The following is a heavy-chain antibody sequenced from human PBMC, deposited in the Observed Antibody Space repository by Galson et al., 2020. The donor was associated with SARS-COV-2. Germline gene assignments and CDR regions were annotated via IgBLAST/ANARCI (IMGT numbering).Heavy chain of an antibody. CDR3: ASPGNHSLEAYYYYYGMDV. V-gene: IGHV7-4-1*02. CDR1: GYTFTSYA. J-gene: IGHJ6*02. D-gene: IGHD1-1*01. CDR2: INTNTGNP. Sequence: ASVKVSCKASGYTFTSYAMNWVRQAPGQGLEWMGWINTNTGNPTYAQGFTGRFVFSLDTSVSTAYLQISSLKAEDTAVYYCASPGNHSLEAYYYYYGMDVWGQGTTVTVSS.